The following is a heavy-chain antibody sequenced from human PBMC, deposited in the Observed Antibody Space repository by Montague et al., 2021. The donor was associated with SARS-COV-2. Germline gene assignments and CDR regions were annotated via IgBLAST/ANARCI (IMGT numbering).Heavy chain of an antibody. CDR1: GFTFSSYE. J-gene: IGHJ6*03. CDR2: ISSSGVTI. D-gene: IGHD5-12*01. CDR3: ARLRGYDYGLLYYYYMDV. V-gene: IGHV3-48*03. Sequence: SLRLSCSASGFTFSSYEMNWVHQAPGKGLEWVSYISSSGVTIYYADSVKGRFTISRDYAKNSLYLQMNSLRAEDTAVYYCARLRGYDYGLLYYYYMDVWGKGTTVTVSS.